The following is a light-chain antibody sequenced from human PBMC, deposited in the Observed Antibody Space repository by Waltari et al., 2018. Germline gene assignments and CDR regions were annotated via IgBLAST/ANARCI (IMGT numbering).Light chain of an antibody. V-gene: IGKV1-39*01. CDR3: QQSYTLPYT. CDR2: DTS. J-gene: IGKJ2*01. CDR1: QTIYNS. Sequence: DIQMTQSLSPLSASVGDRVTITCRASQTIYNSLNWYQHKPGKAPKLLISDTSTLQSGVPSRFSGRGSGTEFTLTISRLQPEDFGTYYCQQSYTLPYTFGQGTKLDI.